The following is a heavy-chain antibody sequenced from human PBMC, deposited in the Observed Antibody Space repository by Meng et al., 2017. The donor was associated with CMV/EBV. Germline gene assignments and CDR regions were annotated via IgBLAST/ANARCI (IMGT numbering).Heavy chain of an antibody. CDR2: SNSDGSST. J-gene: IGHJ6*02. CDR1: GFTFSSYW. CDR3: AKDRGYYDSSSYNPMGDYYGMDV. V-gene: IGHV3-74*01. Sequence: GESLKISCAASGFTFSSYWMHLVRQAPGKGLGWGSRSNSDGSSTSYADSVKGPFTISRDNAKNTLYLQMNSLRAEDTAVYYCAKDRGYYDSSSYNPMGDYYGMDVWGQGTTVTVSS. D-gene: IGHD3-22*01.